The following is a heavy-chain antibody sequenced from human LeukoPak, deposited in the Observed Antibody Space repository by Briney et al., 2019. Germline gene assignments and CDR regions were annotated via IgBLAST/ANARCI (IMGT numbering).Heavy chain of an antibody. CDR2: INHSGST. CDR1: GGSFSGYY. Sequence: TSETLSLTCAVYGGSFSGYYWSWIRQPPGKGLEWIGEINHSGSTNYNPSLKSRVTISVDSSKNQFSLKLSSVTAADTAVYYCARRSGGATWFDPWGQGTLVTASS. CDR3: ARRSGGATWFDP. D-gene: IGHD1-26*01. J-gene: IGHJ5*02. V-gene: IGHV4-34*01.